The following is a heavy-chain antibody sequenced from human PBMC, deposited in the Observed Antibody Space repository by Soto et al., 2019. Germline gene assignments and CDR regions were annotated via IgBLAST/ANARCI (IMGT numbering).Heavy chain of an antibody. Sequence: PGGSLRLSCAASGFTFSSYAMSWVRQAPGKGLEWVSAISGSGGSTYYADSVKGRFTISRDNSKNTLYLQMNSLRAEDTAVYYCAKTYYYDSSGYPTQSFDYWGQGTLVTVSS. J-gene: IGHJ4*02. D-gene: IGHD3-22*01. V-gene: IGHV3-23*01. CDR2: ISGSGGST. CDR3: AKTYYYDSSGYPTQSFDY. CDR1: GFTFSSYA.